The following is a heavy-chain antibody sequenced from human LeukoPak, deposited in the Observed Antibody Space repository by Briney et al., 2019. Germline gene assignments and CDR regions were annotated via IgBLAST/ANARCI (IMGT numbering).Heavy chain of an antibody. CDR3: ARQQSFHYYYMDV. Sequence: PGGSLRLSCAASGFTFNTYWMHWVRQAPGEGLVWVSSINADGSSTSYADSMKGRFTISRDNAKYTLYLQMNSLRAEDTAVYYCARQQSFHYYYMDVWGKGTTVTVSS. J-gene: IGHJ6*03. D-gene: IGHD2/OR15-2a*01. CDR2: INADGSST. CDR1: GFTFNTYW. V-gene: IGHV3-74*01.